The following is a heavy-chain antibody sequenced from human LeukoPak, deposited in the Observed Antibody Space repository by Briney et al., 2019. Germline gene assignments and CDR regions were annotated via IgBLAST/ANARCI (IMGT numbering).Heavy chain of an antibody. J-gene: IGHJ4*02. CDR3: ATSPKYYDILTGYYNWKFYFDY. CDR1: GFAFSSDS. D-gene: IGHD3-9*01. Sequence: GGALRLACAASGFAFSSDSMNWVRPAPGKGREWGASISSSRSYIYFADSGKGRFTISRDNAKKSMYLQMKSMRAEDKAMYYCATSPKYYDILTGYYNWKFYFDYWGQGTLVTVSS. CDR2: ISSSRSYI. V-gene: IGHV3-21*01.